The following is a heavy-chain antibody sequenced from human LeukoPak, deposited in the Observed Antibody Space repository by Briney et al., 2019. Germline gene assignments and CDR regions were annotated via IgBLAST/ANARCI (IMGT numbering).Heavy chain of an antibody. J-gene: IGHJ5*02. D-gene: IGHD6-13*01. CDR3: ARLFGSWYGNWFDP. CDR1: GGSISSYY. V-gene: IGHV4-59*08. CDR2: IYYSGST. Sequence: PSETLSLTCSVSGGSISSYYWSWIRQPPGKGLEWIGYIYYSGSTNYNPSLKSRVTISVDTSKNQFSLKLSSVTAADTAVYYCARLFGSWYGNWFDPGGQGPLVTVHS.